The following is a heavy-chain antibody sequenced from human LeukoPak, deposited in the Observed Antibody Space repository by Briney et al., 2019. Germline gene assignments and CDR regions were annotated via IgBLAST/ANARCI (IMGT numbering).Heavy chain of an antibody. J-gene: IGHJ4*02. V-gene: IGHV3-23*01. CDR3: AKEFHGPPVSGVDY. CDR1: GFTFSSYA. Sequence: PGGSLRLSCAASGFTFSSYAMSWVRQAPGKGLEWVSAISGSGGSTYYADSVKGRFTISRDNSKNTLYLQMNGLRAEDTAVYYCAKEFHGPPVSGVDYWGQGTLVTVSS. D-gene: IGHD2-8*01. CDR2: ISGSGGST.